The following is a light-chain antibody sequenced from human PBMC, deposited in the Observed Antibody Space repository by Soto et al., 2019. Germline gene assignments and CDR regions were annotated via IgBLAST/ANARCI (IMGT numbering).Light chain of an antibody. V-gene: IGKV3-20*01. CDR2: GGS. CDR3: QQYYSSRT. J-gene: IGKJ1*01. Sequence: EIVLTQSPGTVSLSPGERATLSCRASQSVGSRWLAWYQQKPGQAPRVLIYGGSNRATRIPDRFSGSGSGTDFILTISRLEPEDFAVYYCQQYYSSRTFGQGTKVEMK. CDR1: QSVGSRW.